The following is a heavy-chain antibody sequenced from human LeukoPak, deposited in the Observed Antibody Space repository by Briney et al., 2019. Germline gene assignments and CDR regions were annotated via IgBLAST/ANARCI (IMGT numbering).Heavy chain of an antibody. D-gene: IGHD3-3*01. CDR1: GFTFSSYA. CDR2: ISSNGGST. Sequence: GGSLRLSCAASGFTFSSYAMHWVRQAPGKGLEYVSAISSNGGSTYYANSVKGRFTISRDNSKNTLYLQMGSLRAEDMAVYYCASSITIFGANFDYWGQGTRVTVSS. CDR3: ASSITIFGANFDY. V-gene: IGHV3-64*01. J-gene: IGHJ4*02.